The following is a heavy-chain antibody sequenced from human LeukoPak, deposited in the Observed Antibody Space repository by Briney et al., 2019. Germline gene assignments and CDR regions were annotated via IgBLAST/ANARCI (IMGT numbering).Heavy chain of an antibody. Sequence: GGSLRLSCAASGFTFSTYWMSWVGQAAGKGMEWVANIKQDGSEKEYVDSVKGRFTISRDDAKNSLFLQMNSLRAEDTAMYYCARVRGGYYFDYWGQGSLVTVSS. CDR2: IKQDGSEK. CDR1: GFTFSTYW. V-gene: IGHV3-7*01. CDR3: ARVRGGYYFDY. D-gene: IGHD3-16*01. J-gene: IGHJ4*02.